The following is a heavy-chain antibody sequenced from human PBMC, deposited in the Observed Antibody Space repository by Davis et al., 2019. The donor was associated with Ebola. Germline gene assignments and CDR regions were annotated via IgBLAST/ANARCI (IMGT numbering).Heavy chain of an antibody. J-gene: IGHJ6*02. CDR1: GFTFSNYY. V-gene: IGHV3-74*01. CDR2: IKRDGSTI. Sequence: GESLKISCAASGFTFSNYYMHWVRQAPGKGLEWVALIKRDGSTIRYADSVKGRFTISRDNTKNTLYLQMNSLRGEDTAVYYCVRDTSHQLPHWLYYFYGMDVWGQGTTVTVSS. D-gene: IGHD2-2*01. CDR3: VRDTSHQLPHWLYYFYGMDV.